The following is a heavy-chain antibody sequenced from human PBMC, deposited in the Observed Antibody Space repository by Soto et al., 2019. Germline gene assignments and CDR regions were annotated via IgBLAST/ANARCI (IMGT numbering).Heavy chain of an antibody. D-gene: IGHD3-22*01. CDR1: GGSFSGYY. J-gene: IGHJ5*02. CDR3: ARLGGYYHSLDT. CDR2: INHSGTT. Sequence: SETLSLTCAVYGGSFSGYYWSWIRQPPGKGLEWIGEINHSGTTNYNPSLKSRVTISVDTSKNQFSLKLSSVTAADTAVYYCARLGGYYHSLDTWGQGTLVTVSS. V-gene: IGHV4-34*01.